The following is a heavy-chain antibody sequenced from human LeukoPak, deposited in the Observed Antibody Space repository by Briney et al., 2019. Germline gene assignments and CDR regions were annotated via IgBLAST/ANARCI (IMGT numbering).Heavy chain of an antibody. J-gene: IGHJ6*02. CDR2: ISSAGRTI. CDR3: ANFYYYYGMDV. V-gene: IGHV3-48*03. CDR1: GFTFSSYE. Sequence: GGSLRLSCAASGFTFSSYEMNWVRQAPGKGLEWVSYISSAGRTIYYAGSVKGRFTISRDNAKNSLYLQMNSLRAEDTAVYYCANFYYYYGMDVWGQGTTVTVSS.